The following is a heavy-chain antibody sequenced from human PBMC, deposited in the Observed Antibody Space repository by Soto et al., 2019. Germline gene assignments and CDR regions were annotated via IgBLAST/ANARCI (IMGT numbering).Heavy chain of an antibody. CDR1: GGSISSGGYY. V-gene: IGHV4-31*03. CDR2: IYYSGST. D-gene: IGHD6-13*01. Sequence: PSETLSLTCTVSGGSISSGGYYWSWIRQHPGKGLEWIGYIYYSGSTYYNPSLKGRVTISVDTSKNQFSLKLSSVTAADTAVYYCARGGGSPYHNPEFDFWGQGTLVTV. J-gene: IGHJ4*02. CDR3: ARGGGSPYHNPEFDF.